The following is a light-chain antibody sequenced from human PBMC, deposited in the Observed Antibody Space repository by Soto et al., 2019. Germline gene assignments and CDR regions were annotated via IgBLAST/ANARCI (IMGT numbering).Light chain of an antibody. CDR2: GVS. V-gene: IGKV3-20*01. CDR1: QSVIGRQ. J-gene: IGKJ5*01. Sequence: EVVLTQSPDTLSLPPGERATLSCRASQSVIGRQLAWYQHKPGQAPRLLIYGVSTRATGIPDRFTGSGSGTDFTLTISRLEPEDFAVFYCQVYGPSPPITFGQGTRLEIK. CDR3: QVYGPSPPIT.